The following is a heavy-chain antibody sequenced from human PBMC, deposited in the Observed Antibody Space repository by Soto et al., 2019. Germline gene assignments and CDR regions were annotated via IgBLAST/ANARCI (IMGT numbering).Heavy chain of an antibody. Sequence: QVPLQQSGPGLVKPSQTLSLTCAISGDSVSSNSAAWNWIRQSPSRGLEWLGRTYYRSKWYNDYAVSVKSRITINPDTSKNQFSLQLNSVTPEDTAVYYCARDPSRRQWLVPNWFDPWGQGTLVTVSS. V-gene: IGHV6-1*01. D-gene: IGHD6-19*01. CDR2: TYYRSKWYN. J-gene: IGHJ5*02. CDR3: ARDPSRRQWLVPNWFDP. CDR1: GDSVSSNSAA.